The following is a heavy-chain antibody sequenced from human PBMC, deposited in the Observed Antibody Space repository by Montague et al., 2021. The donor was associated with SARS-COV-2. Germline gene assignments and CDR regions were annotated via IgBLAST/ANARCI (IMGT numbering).Heavy chain of an antibody. CDR3: VRDYPSGGPRGSYDI. Sequence: SETLSLTCTVSGGSITGYYWSWLRRSPGKGLEWIAYSYDGGAVNYNPSLGSRVTISTDTSKNQLSLKVNSVTAADTAVYYCVRDYPSGGPRGSYDIWGQGTVVTVSS. CDR2: SYDGGAV. D-gene: IGHD4-23*01. V-gene: IGHV4-59*01. CDR1: GGSITGYY. J-gene: IGHJ3*02.